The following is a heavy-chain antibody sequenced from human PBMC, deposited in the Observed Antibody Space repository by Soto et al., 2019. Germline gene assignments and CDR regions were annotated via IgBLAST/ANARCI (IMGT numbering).Heavy chain of an antibody. D-gene: IGHD6-19*01. CDR1: GGSISSYY. CDR3: ARAVATPYYYYYMEV. CDR2: IYYSGST. V-gene: IGHV4-59*01. J-gene: IGHJ6*03. Sequence: SETLSLTCTVSGGSISSYYWSWIRQPPGKGLEWIGYIYYSGSTNYNPSLKSRVTISVDTSKNQFSLKLSSVTAADTAVYYCARAVATPYYYYYMEVWGKGTTVTVSS.